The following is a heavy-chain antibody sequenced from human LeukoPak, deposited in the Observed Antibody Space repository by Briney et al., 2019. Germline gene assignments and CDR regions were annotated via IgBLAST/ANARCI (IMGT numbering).Heavy chain of an antibody. CDR2: ISAYKGNT. CDR1: GYTFTTYG. CDR3: ARQHSSGYYSPHYYYGMDV. V-gene: IGHV1-18*01. J-gene: IGHJ6*02. D-gene: IGHD3-22*01. Sequence: ASVKVSCKASGYTFTTYGISWVRQAPGQGLEWMGWISAYKGNTNYAQKLHGRVTMTTETSTSTAYMELRSLRSDDTAVYYCARQHSSGYYSPHYYYGMDVWGQGTTVTVSS.